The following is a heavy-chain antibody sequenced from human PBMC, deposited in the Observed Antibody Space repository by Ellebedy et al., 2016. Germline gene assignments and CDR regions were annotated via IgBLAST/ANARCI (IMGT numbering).Heavy chain of an antibody. CDR3: ARDRWFGEYPPYYYGMDV. CDR1: GFTFSSYS. D-gene: IGHD3-10*01. V-gene: IGHV3-48*04. Sequence: GESLKISCAASGFTFSSYSMNWVRQAPGKGLEWVSYISSSSSTIYYADSVKGRFTISRDNAKNSLYLQMNSLRAEDTAVYYCARDRWFGEYPPYYYGMDVWGQGTTVTVSS. CDR2: ISSSSSTI. J-gene: IGHJ6*02.